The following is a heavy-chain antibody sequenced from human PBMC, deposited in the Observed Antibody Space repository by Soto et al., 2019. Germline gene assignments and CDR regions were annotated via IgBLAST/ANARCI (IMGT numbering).Heavy chain of an antibody. D-gene: IGHD3-22*01. CDR1: GGTFSSYA. V-gene: IGHV1-69*13. Sequence: GASVKVSCKASGGTFSSYAISWVRQAPGQGLEWMGGIIPIFGTANYAQKFQGRVTITADESTSTAYMELSSLRSEDTAVYYCARDNRQTLDYYDSSGYLYYFDYWGQGTLVTVSS. CDR2: IIPIFGTA. J-gene: IGHJ4*02. CDR3: ARDNRQTLDYYDSSGYLYYFDY.